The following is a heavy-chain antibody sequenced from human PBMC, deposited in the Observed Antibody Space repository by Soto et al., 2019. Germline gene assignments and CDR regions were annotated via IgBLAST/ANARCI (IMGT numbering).Heavy chain of an antibody. V-gene: IGHV3-53*01. CDR3: ARATLGSGSYNWFDP. CDR2: IYSGGST. CDR1: GFTVSSNY. Sequence: EVQLVESGGGLIQPGGSLRLSCAASGFTVSSNYMSWVRQAPGKGLEWVSVIYSGGSTYYADSVKGRFTISRDNSKNTLYLQMNSLSAEDTAVYYCARATLGSGSYNWFDPWGQGTLVTVSS. D-gene: IGHD3-10*01. J-gene: IGHJ5*02.